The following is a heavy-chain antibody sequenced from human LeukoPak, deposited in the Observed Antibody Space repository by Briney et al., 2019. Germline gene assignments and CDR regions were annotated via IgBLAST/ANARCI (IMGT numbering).Heavy chain of an antibody. CDR3: ARDILKGCDY. J-gene: IGHJ4*02. Sequence: PGGSLRLSCAASGFTFSDYYMSWIRQAPGKGLEWVSYIGGSGSPIYYADSVKGRFTISRDNAKNSLYLQMNSLRAEDTAVYYCARDILKGCDYWGQGTLVTVSS. CDR1: GFTFSDYY. CDR2: IGGSGSPI. D-gene: IGHD6-19*01. V-gene: IGHV3-11*04.